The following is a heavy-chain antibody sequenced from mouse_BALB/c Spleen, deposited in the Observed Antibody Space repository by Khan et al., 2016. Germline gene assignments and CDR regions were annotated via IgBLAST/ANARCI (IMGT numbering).Heavy chain of an antibody. Sequence: QVTLKESGPGLVAPSQSLSITCTISGFSLTSYGIHWVRQPPGKGLEWLVVIWSDGSTTYNSTLKSRLSITKDNSKSQAFLKMNRLQTDDTAMYCCARQPYYHYYALDCWGQGTSVTVSS. CDR1: GFSLTSYG. CDR2: IWSDGST. D-gene: IGHD2-10*01. J-gene: IGHJ4*01. CDR3: ARQPYYHYYALDC. V-gene: IGHV2-6-1*01.